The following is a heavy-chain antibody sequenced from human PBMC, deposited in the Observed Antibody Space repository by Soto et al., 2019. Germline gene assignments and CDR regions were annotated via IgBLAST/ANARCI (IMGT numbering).Heavy chain of an antibody. V-gene: IGHV3-9*01. J-gene: IGHJ4*02. CDR1: GFTFDDYA. Sequence: GGSLRLSCAASGFTFDDYAMHWVRQAPGKGLEWVSGISWNSGSIGYADSVKGRFTISRDNAKNSLYLQMNSLRAEDTAVYYCARDDIAALDYWGQGTLVTVSS. CDR3: ARDDIAALDY. CDR2: ISWNSGSI. D-gene: IGHD6-13*01.